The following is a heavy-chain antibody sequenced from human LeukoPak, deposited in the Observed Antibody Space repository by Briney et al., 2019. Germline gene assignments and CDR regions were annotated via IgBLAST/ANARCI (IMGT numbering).Heavy chain of an antibody. Sequence: ASVKVSCKVSGYTLTELSMHWVRQAPGKGLEWMGGFDPEDGETIYAQKFQGRVTMTEDTSTDTAYMELSSLRSEDTAVYYCATSRRLLRYFDWFHFDYWGQGTLVTVSS. V-gene: IGHV1-24*01. CDR1: GYTLTELS. D-gene: IGHD3-9*01. CDR3: ATSRRLLRYFDWFHFDY. J-gene: IGHJ4*02. CDR2: FDPEDGET.